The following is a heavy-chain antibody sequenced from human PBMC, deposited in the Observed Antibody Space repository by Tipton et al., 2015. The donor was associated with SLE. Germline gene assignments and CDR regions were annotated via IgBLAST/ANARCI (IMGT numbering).Heavy chain of an antibody. CDR2: IYTSGTT. V-gene: IGHV4-61*02. Sequence: TLSLTCTVSGGSISSGRYYWSWIRQPAGKGLEWIGRIYTSGTTNYNPSLKSRVTIPVDTAKNPFSLKLISAPAADTAVYYCATDGASYDTGAFDIWGQGTMVTVSS. CDR3: ATDGASYDTGAFDI. J-gene: IGHJ3*02. CDR1: GGSISSGRYY. D-gene: IGHD3-22*01.